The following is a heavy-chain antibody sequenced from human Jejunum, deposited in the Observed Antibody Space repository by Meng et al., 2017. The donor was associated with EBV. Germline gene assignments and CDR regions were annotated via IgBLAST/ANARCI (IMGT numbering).Heavy chain of an antibody. V-gene: IGHV7-4-1*02. CDR3: ARVRPGGGWFDP. D-gene: IGHD2-8*02. Sequence: VQRVQSGSELKKPGASVKVSCKASGYTFTSSGINWVRQAPGQGLEWMGWINTNTGYPTYAQDFTGRFVFSLDTSVSTAYLQITSLSTEDNAVYYCARVRPGGGWFDPWGQGTLVTVSS. CDR2: INTNTGYP. CDR1: GYTFTSSG. J-gene: IGHJ5*02.